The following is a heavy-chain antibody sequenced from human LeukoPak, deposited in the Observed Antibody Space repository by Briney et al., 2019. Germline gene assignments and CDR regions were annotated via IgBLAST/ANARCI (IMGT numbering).Heavy chain of an antibody. Sequence: SETLSFTGTVSGGSISSYYWSWIRQPPGKGREWIGYIYYSGSTNYNPSLKSRVTIPVDTSKNQFSLKLSSVTAADTAVYYCAGIYDSSGYRVSLWGQGTLVTVSS. CDR2: IYYSGST. D-gene: IGHD3-22*01. V-gene: IGHV4-59*01. CDR3: AGIYDSSGYRVSL. CDR1: GGSISSYY. J-gene: IGHJ4*02.